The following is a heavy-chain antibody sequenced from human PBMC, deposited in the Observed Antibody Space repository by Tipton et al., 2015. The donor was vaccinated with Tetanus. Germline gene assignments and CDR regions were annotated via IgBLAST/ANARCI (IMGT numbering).Heavy chain of an antibody. CDR1: GYTFTGYY. V-gene: IGHV1-2*02. D-gene: IGHD3-22*01. CDR2: IDPNSGGT. Sequence: QLVQSGAEMKKPGASVKVSCKASGYTFTGYYIYWVRQAPGQGLEWMGWIDPNSGGTVYAQKFQGGVTMTRDTSISTAYMELRSLRFDDTAAYYCARDRGDYIYYGMDVWGPGTTVTVS. CDR3: ARDRGDYIYYGMDV. J-gene: IGHJ6*02.